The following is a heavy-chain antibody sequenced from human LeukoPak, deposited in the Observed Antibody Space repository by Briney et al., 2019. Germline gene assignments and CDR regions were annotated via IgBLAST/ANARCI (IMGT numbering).Heavy chain of an antibody. D-gene: IGHD6-19*01. CDR3: AKSYIAVAGDAFDI. CDR2: ISYDGSNK. Sequence: GGSLRLSCSGYGFTFGDYAMSWVRQAPGKGLEWVAVISYDGSNKYYADSVKGRFTISRDNSKNTLYLQMNSLRAEDTAVYYCAKSYIAVAGDAFDIWGQGTMVTVSS. CDR1: GFTFGDYA. J-gene: IGHJ3*02. V-gene: IGHV3-30*18.